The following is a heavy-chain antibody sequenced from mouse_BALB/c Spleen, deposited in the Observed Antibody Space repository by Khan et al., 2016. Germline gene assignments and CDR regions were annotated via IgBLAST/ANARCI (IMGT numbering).Heavy chain of an antibody. D-gene: IGHD2-4*01. V-gene: IGHV2-9*02. CDR2: IWAGGGT. J-gene: IGHJ4*01. CDR3: ARDDYDGLYYYAMDY. CDR1: GFSLTSYG. Sequence: QVQLKESGPGLVAPSQSLSITCTVSGFSLTSYGVHWVRQPPGKGLEWLGVIWAGGGTNYNSALMSRLSISKDNSKSQVFLKMNSLQTDDTAMYYCARDDYDGLYYYAMDYWGQGTSVTVSS.